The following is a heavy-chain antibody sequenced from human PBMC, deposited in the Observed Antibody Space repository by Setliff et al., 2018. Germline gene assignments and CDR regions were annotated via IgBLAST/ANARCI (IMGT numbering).Heavy chain of an antibody. CDR1: GFTFSRYA. D-gene: IGHD3-22*01. Sequence: GSLRLSCAASGFTFSRYAMTWVRQAPGKGLECVSGISATSGTTNYADSVKGRFTISRDNSKKTLYLQMNSLKAEDTAIYYCTTDHRDSSGYYYENYNYYYMDVWGKGTTVTVS. V-gene: IGHV3-23*01. CDR2: ISATSGTT. CDR3: TTDHRDSSGYYYENYNYYYMDV. J-gene: IGHJ6*03.